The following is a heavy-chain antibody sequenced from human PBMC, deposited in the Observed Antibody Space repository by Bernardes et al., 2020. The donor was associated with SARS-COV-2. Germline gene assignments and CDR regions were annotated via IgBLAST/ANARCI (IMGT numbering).Heavy chain of an antibody. D-gene: IGHD3-22*01. V-gene: IGHV4-31*03. CDR1: GGSISSGGYY. CDR2: IYYSGST. Sequence: SETLSLTCTVSGGSISSGGYYWSWIRQHPGKGLEWIGYIYYSGSTYYNPSLKSRVTISVDTSKNQFSLKLSSVTAADTAVYYCARDRRHYDSSEDAFDIWGQGTMVTVSS. CDR3: ARDRRHYDSSEDAFDI. J-gene: IGHJ3*02.